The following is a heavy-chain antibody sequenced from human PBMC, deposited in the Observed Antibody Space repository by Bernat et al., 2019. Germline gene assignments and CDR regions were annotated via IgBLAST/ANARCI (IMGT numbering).Heavy chain of an antibody. J-gene: IGHJ4*02. CDR1: GYTFTGYY. CDR2: INPNTGGT. D-gene: IGHD3-10*01. CDR3: ARDHIRMVRGQLGY. V-gene: IGHV1-2*02. Sequence: QVQLVQSGAEVKKPGASVKVSCKASGYTFTGYYMHWVRQAPGQGLEWMGWINPNTGGTNYAHKFQGRITMTRDTSISTAYMELSRLRSDDAAVYYCARDHIRMVRGQLGYWGQGTLVTVSS.